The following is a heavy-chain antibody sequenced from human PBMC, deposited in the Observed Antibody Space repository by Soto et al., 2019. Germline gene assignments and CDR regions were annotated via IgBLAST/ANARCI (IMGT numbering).Heavy chain of an antibody. Sequence: SGTLSLTCAFYCESFSGYYWSWIRQPPGKGLECIWEMNHSGGTNYNPSLKRRVTISVDTSKNQFFLKLSSVTAADTAVYYFARCRVATRFLTGYYYYYMDVWGKGTTVTVSS. CDR2: MNHSGGT. D-gene: IGHD5-12*01. V-gene: IGHV4-34*01. CDR3: ARCRVATRFLTGYYYYYMDV. CDR1: CESFSGYY. J-gene: IGHJ6*03.